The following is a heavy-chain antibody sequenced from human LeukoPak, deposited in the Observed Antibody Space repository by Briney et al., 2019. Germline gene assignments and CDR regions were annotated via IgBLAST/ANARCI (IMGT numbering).Heavy chain of an antibody. D-gene: IGHD5-12*01. V-gene: IGHV1-2*02. CDR3: ARPRGYSGQGPFDY. CDR2: INPNSGGT. Sequence: GASVKVSCKASGYTFTGYYMHWVRQAPGQGREWMGWINPNSGGTNYEQKFQGRVNMTRDTSISTAYMELSRLRSDDTAVYYCARPRGYSGQGPFDYWGQGTLVTVSS. J-gene: IGHJ4*02. CDR1: GYTFTGYY.